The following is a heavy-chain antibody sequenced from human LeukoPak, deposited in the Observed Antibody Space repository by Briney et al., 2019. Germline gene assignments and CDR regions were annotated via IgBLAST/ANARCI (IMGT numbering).Heavy chain of an antibody. J-gene: IGHJ4*02. CDR2: IHYSGTT. CDR1: GGSISSYY. CDR3: ARGVYIAAAQYGY. D-gene: IGHD6-13*01. V-gene: IGHV4-59*01. Sequence: SETLSLTCTVSGGSISSYYWSWIRQPPGKGLEWIGYIHYSGTTNYNPSLKSRVTISVDTSKNQFSLKLSPVTAADTAVYYCARGVYIAAAQYGYWGQGTLVTVSS.